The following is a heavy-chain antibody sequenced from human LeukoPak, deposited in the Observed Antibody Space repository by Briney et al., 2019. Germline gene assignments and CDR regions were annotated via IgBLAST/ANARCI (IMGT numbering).Heavy chain of an antibody. D-gene: IGHD3-3*01. CDR1: GGSISSGGYY. Sequence: SETLSLTCTVSGGSISSGGYYWSWIRQPPGKGLEWIGYIYHSGSTYYNPSLKGRVTISVDRSKNQFSLKLSSVTAADTAVYYCARVQYDFWSGYSMDVWGKGTTVTVPS. CDR2: IYHSGST. CDR3: ARVQYDFWSGYSMDV. J-gene: IGHJ6*03. V-gene: IGHV4-30-2*01.